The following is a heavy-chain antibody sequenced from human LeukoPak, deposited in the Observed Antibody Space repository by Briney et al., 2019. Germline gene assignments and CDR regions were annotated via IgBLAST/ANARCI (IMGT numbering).Heavy chain of an antibody. CDR3: AKDHYWSIDY. CDR2: IKGDGIST. CDR1: GFDFSSNW. J-gene: IGHJ4*02. D-gene: IGHD3-3*01. Sequence: GGSLRLSCAASGFDFSSNWMHWVRHAPGQGLVWVSRIKGDGISTNYADSVKGRFTISRDIAKNTLYLQMNSLRAEDTGVYYCAKDHYWSIDYWGXGTLVTVSS. V-gene: IGHV3-74*01.